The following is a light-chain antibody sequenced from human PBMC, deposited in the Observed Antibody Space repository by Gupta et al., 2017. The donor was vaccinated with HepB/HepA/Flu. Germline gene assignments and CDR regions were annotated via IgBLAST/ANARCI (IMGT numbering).Light chain of an antibody. Sequence: QSVLSQPPPASGTPGPRSPISCSGSSSNIGSNTVNWYQQSPGPAPKLLIDDNNKRPSGVPDRFSGSKSGTSASLAISGLQAEDEADYYCAAWDDTPKGVVFGGGTEMIVL. J-gene: IGLJ2*01. CDR1: SSNIGSNT. CDR2: DNN. V-gene: IGLV1-44*01. CDR3: AAWDDTPKGVV.